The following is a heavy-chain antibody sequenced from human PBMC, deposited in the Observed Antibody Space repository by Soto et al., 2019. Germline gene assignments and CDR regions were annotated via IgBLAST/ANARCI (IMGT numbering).Heavy chain of an antibody. Sequence: GASLKISCKGSGYSFTSYWIGWVRQMPGKGLEWMGIIYPGDSDTRYSPSFQGQVTISADKSIRTAYLQWSSLKASDTALYSLARQGGAAAGTMTPAYWGQGTLVTVSS. V-gene: IGHV5-51*01. J-gene: IGHJ4*02. D-gene: IGHD6-13*01. CDR1: GYSFTSYW. CDR3: ARQGGAAAGTMTPAY. CDR2: IYPGDSDT.